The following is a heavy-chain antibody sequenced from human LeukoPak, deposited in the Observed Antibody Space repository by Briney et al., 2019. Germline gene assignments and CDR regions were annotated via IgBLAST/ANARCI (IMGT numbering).Heavy chain of an antibody. CDR3: ARGQRELPSY. J-gene: IGHJ4*02. D-gene: IGHD1-26*01. Sequence: GGSLRLSCAGSGFTFSNYWMHWVRQAPGKGLVWVSRIYTDGSSTDYADSVKGRFTISRDNAKNMLYLQMNSLRAEDTAVYYCARGQRELPSYWGQGTLVIVSS. V-gene: IGHV3-74*01. CDR1: GFTFSNYW. CDR2: IYTDGSST.